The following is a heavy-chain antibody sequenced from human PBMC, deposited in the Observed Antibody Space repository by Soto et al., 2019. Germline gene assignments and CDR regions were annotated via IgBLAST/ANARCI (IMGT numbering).Heavy chain of an antibody. CDR2: ISAYNGNT. CDR3: ARENYDYVWGSYRAPDP. Sequence: ASVKVSCKASGYTFTSYGISWVRQAPGQGLEWMGWISAYNGNTNYAQKLQGRVTMTTDTSTSTAYMELRGLRSDDTAVYYCARENYDYVWGSYRAPDPWGQGTLVTVSS. D-gene: IGHD3-16*01. J-gene: IGHJ5*02. V-gene: IGHV1-18*01. CDR1: GYTFTSYG.